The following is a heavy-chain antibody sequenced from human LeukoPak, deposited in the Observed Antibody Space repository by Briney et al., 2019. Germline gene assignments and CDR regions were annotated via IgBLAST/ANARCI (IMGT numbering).Heavy chain of an antibody. Sequence: GGSLRLSCAVSGFTFSIYAMSWVRQAPGKGLEGVSSITSRGESTHYAGYVKGQFTSPRDNSKNTVYLQMNSLRAQATAVYYCARDRPNYYGANGHYYRRDGDYWGQGTLVTVSS. V-gene: IGHV3-23*01. CDR1: GFTFSIYA. J-gene: IGHJ4*02. CDR2: ITSRGEST. CDR3: ARDRPNYYGANGHYYRRDGDY. D-gene: IGHD3-22*01.